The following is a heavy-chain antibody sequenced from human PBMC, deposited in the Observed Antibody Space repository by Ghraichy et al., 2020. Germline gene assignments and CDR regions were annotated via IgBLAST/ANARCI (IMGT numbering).Heavy chain of an antibody. D-gene: IGHD6-13*01. CDR2: ISYDGSNK. Sequence: RSLRLSCAASGFNFSRYAMHWVRQAPGKGLEWVALISYDGSNKYYADSVKGRFTISRDNSENTMYLEMNSLRTEDTAVYYCARDRLATTGAGGKGYFDLWGRGTLVTVSS. V-gene: IGHV3-30*04. J-gene: IGHJ2*01. CDR3: ARDRLATTGAGGKGYFDL. CDR1: GFNFSRYA.